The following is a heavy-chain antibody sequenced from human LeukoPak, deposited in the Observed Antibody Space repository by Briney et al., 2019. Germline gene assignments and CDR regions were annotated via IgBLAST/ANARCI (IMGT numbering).Heavy chain of an antibody. D-gene: IGHD3-22*01. V-gene: IGHV3-11*04. Sequence: GGSLRLSCAASEFTFSDYYMSWIRQAPGKGLEWVSYISDSTSSKYYADSVKGRFTISRDNAKNSLYLQMNSLRDEDTAVYYCARDPYYYDSSGYYSTDYWGQGTLVTVSS. CDR3: ARDPYYYDSSGYYSTDY. CDR2: ISDSTSSK. J-gene: IGHJ4*02. CDR1: EFTFSDYY.